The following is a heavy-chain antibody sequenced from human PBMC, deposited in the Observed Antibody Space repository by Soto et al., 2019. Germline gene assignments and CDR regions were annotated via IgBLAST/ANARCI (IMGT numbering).Heavy chain of an antibody. CDR3: AKQFMSGIYDSTNDALDI. CDR1: GFTFSSYG. CDR2: IWYDGSNK. J-gene: IGHJ3*02. D-gene: IGHD3-3*01. V-gene: IGHV3-33*06. Sequence: LGGSLRLSCAASGFTFSSYGMHWVRQAPGKGLEWVAVIWYDGSNKYYADSVKGRFTISRDNSKSTLYLQMNSLRAEDTAVYYCAKQFMSGIYDSTNDALDIWGQGTMVTVSS.